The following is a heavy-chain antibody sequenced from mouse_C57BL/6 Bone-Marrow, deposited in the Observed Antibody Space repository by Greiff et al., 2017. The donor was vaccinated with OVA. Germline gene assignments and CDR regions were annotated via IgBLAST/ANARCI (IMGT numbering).Heavy chain of an antibody. D-gene: IGHD1-1*02. CDR1: GFTFSSYG. V-gene: IGHV5-6*01. CDR3: ARRLWCFDY. CDR2: ISSGGSYT. Sequence: DVHLVESGGDLVKPGGSLKLSCAASGFTFSSYGMSWVRQTPDKRLEWVATISSGGSYTYYPDSVKGRFTISRDNAKNTLYLQMSSLKSEDTAMYYCARRLWCFDYWGQGTTLTVSS. J-gene: IGHJ2*01.